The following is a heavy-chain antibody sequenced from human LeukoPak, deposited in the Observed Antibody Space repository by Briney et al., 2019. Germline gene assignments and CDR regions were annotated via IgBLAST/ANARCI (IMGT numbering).Heavy chain of an antibody. CDR1: GGSLSSYY. J-gene: IGHJ5*02. D-gene: IGHD6-13*01. Sequence: SGTPSPPCTVSGGSLSSYYWSWIRQPAREGLEWIGRIYTSGSTNYNPSLKSRVTMSVDTSKNQFSLKLSSVTAADTAVYYCAGEQQQLVPWGQGTLVTVSS. CDR3: AGEQQQLVP. V-gene: IGHV4-4*07. CDR2: IYTSGST.